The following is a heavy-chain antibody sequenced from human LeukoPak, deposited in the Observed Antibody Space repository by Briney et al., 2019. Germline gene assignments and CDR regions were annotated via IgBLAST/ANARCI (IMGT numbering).Heavy chain of an antibody. CDR1: GDSINSISYY. CDR3: ARGRGSSWYYFDY. V-gene: IGHV4-39*07. D-gene: IGHD6-13*01. J-gene: IGHJ4*02. Sequence: PSETLSLTCTVSGDSINSISYYWGWIRQPPGKGLQWIGSIYYNGTTYNNPSLKSRVTISVDTSKNQFSLKLSSVTAADTAVYYCARGRGSSWYYFDYWGQGTLVTVSS. CDR2: IYYNGTT.